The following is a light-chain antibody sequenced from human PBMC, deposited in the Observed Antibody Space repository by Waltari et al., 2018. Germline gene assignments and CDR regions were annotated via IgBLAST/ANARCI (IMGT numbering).Light chain of an antibody. J-gene: IGLJ2*01. Sequence: SYELTQPPSVSVFPGQPASITCSVGKSGGDYASWYQLRAGQSPVLVISQHNPRPSGIPERFSASYSGNTATLTISGTQAMDEADYYCQAWDSNTVIFGGGTKLSVL. CDR1: KSGGDY. CDR3: QAWDSNTVI. V-gene: IGLV3-1*01. CDR2: QHN.